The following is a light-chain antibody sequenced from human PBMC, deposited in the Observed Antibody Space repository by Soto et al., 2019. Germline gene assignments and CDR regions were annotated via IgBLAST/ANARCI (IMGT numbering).Light chain of an antibody. Sequence: EIVMTQSPATLSVSPGERARFSCWASQSFSSNLAWYQQKPCQAPRLLIYDASTRATGIPARFSGSGSGTDFTLTISGLQSEDFAVYSCQQYHNWPITFGQGTRLEIK. CDR1: QSFSSN. J-gene: IGKJ5*01. CDR3: QQYHNWPIT. CDR2: DAS. V-gene: IGKV3D-15*01.